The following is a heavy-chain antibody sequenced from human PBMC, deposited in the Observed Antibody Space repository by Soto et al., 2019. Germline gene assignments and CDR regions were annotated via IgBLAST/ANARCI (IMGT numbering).Heavy chain of an antibody. D-gene: IGHD2-8*01. J-gene: IGHJ4*02. Sequence: GESLTLSSEASGSTSGTSTMNWVRQAPAQGREWVSGVSAGSRFTYYAHSVKGRFTISGDNSKNMVFLQMSSLSSDDTAVYYCAKSRPTNCFDYWGQGSLVTVSS. CDR3: AKSRPTNCFDY. V-gene: IGHV3-23*01. CDR2: VSAGSRFT. CDR1: GSTSGTST.